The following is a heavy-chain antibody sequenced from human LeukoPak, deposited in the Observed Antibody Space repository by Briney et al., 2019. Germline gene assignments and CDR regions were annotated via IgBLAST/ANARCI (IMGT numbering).Heavy chain of an antibody. Sequence: SETLSLTCTVSGGSISSSSYYWSWIRQPAGKGLEWIGRIYTSGSTNYNPSLKSRVTMSVDTSKNQFSLKLSSVTAADTAVYYCARGDSSGWPYWGQGTLVTVSS. CDR2: IYTSGST. V-gene: IGHV4-61*02. J-gene: IGHJ4*02. D-gene: IGHD6-19*01. CDR3: ARGDSSGWPY. CDR1: GGSISSSSYY.